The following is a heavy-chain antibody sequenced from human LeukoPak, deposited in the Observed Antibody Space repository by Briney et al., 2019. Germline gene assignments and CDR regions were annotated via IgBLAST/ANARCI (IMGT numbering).Heavy chain of an antibody. CDR3: ARTHSSGYPLGYYYYGMDV. Sequence: GGSLRLSCTASGFTLSANPMDWVRQAPGKGLEWVSYISSSGSTIYYADSVKGRFTISRDNAKNSLYLQMNSLRAEDTAVYYCARTHSSGYPLGYYYYGMDVWGQGTTVTVSS. D-gene: IGHD3-22*01. CDR1: GFTLSANP. V-gene: IGHV3-11*01. CDR2: ISSSGSTI. J-gene: IGHJ6*02.